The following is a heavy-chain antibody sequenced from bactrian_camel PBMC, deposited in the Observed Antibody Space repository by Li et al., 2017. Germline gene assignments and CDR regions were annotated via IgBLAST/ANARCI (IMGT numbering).Heavy chain of an antibody. Sequence: HVQLVESGGGSVQVGGSLRLSCTTTIGAFASICMAWFRQHPGGEREEVGRLYTGGGYPVTYADSVKGRFTISKDNVNQSLYLQMNSLIPDDTATYYCHVTGVAALCDCYKGLWSYDGSTQHGYWGQGTQVTVS. V-gene: IGHV3S53*01. CDR1: IGAFASIC. CDR2: YTGGGYP. D-gene: IGHD3*01. CDR3: HVTGVAALCDCYKGLWSYDGSTQHGY. J-gene: IGHJ4*01.